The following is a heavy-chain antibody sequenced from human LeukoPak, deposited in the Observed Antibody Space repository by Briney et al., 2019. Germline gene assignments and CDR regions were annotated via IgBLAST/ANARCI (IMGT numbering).Heavy chain of an antibody. J-gene: IGHJ3*02. CDR1: GFTFSSYG. CDR3: ARGLWLTGGNAFDI. CDR2: IWYDGSNK. Sequence: GGSLRLSCAASGFTFSSYGMHWVRQAPGKGLEWVAVIWYDGSNKYYADSVKGRFTISRDNSKNTLYLQMNSLRAEDTAVYYCARGLWLTGGNAFDIWGQGTMVTVSS. V-gene: IGHV3-33*01. D-gene: IGHD1-14*01.